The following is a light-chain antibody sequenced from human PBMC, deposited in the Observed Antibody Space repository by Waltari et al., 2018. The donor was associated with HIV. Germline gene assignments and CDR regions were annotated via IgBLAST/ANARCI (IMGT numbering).Light chain of an antibody. CDR2: KDT. V-gene: IGLV3-27*01. Sequence: SYELTQPSSVSVSPGQTARITCSGDELAKKYARWFQQKPGQTPILVIYKDTERPSGIPERFSGSSSGTTVTLTISGAQVEDEADYFCYSAADKNVLFGGGTKLTVL. J-gene: IGLJ2*01. CDR1: ELAKKY. CDR3: YSAADKNVL.